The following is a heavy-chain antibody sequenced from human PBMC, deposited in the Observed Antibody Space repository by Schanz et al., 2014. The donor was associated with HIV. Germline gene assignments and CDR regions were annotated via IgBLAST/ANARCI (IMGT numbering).Heavy chain of an antibody. J-gene: IGHJ5*02. V-gene: IGHV1-69*13. Sequence: QVQLVQSGTEVKKPGASVKVSCKASGYSFTSYDINWVRQAPGQGLEWMGGIIPMFDIANYAQKFQGRLTITADEFTSTAYMELTSLRFEDTAIYYCARAQYCSGGSCHPRWFDPWGQGTLVTVSS. D-gene: IGHD2-15*01. CDR2: IIPMFDIA. CDR3: ARAQYCSGGSCHPRWFDP. CDR1: GYSFTSYD.